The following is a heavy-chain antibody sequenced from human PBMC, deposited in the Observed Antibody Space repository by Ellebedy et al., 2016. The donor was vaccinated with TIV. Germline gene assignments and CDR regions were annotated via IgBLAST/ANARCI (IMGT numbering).Heavy chain of an antibody. V-gene: IGHV3-7*01. CDR2: IKQDGSEK. CDR3: ARDVWGGGWA. Sequence: GESLKISCEASGFTFSRNWLSWFRLAPGKGLEWVANIKQDGSEKYYVDSVKGRFTISRDNAKNSVYLQLSSLGAADTAVYYCARDVWGGGWAWGQGTPVTVSS. CDR1: GFTFSRNW. J-gene: IGHJ5*02. D-gene: IGHD6-19*01.